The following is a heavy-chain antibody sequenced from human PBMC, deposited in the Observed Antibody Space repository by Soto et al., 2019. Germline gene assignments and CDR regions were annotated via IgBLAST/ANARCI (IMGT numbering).Heavy chain of an antibody. CDR3: ARHSGSSWAINSNNWFDP. D-gene: IGHD6-13*01. J-gene: IGHJ5*02. CDR1: GGSISSSSYY. V-gene: IGHV4-39*01. Sequence: PSETLSLTCTVSGGSISSSSYYWGWIRQPPGKGLEWIGSIYYSGSTYYYNPSLKSRVTISVDTSKNQFSLKLSSVTAADTAVYYCARHSGSSWAINSNNWFDPWGQGTLVTVSS. CDR2: IYYSGSTY.